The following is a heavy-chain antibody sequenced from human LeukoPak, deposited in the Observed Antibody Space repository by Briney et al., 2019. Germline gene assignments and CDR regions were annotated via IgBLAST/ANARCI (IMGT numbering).Heavy chain of an antibody. CDR1: GFTFSNYW. Sequence: GGSLRLSCAASGFTFSNYWMDWVRHAPGKGMVWVSRIHPDGKNTAYADCVKGRFTISRDNARNTLFLQMNSLRTEDAAVYYCATYVDTVRYDAFDVWGQGTMVTVSS. D-gene: IGHD5-18*01. CDR3: ATYVDTVRYDAFDV. V-gene: IGHV3-74*03. CDR2: IHPDGKNT. J-gene: IGHJ3*01.